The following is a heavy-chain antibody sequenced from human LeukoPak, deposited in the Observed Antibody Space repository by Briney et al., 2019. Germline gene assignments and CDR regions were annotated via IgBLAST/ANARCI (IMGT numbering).Heavy chain of an antibody. CDR3: ARRSVAGYYYGVDG. CDR1: GGSFSGYY. Sequence: SETLSLTCAVYGGSFSGYYWSWIRQPPGKGLEWIGEINHSGSTNYNPSLKSRVTISVDTSKNQFSLKLSSVTAADTAVYYCARRSVAGYYYGVDGWGQGTTVTVSS. CDR2: INHSGST. D-gene: IGHD6-13*01. J-gene: IGHJ6*02. V-gene: IGHV4-34*01.